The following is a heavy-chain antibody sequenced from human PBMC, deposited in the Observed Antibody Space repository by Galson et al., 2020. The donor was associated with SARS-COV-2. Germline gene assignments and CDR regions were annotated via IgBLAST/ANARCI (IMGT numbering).Heavy chain of an antibody. CDR1: AGSISSGGYY. V-gene: IGHV4-31*03. J-gene: IGHJ3*02. Sequence: LRLSCTVSAGSISSGGYYWSWIRQHPGKGLEWIGYIYYSGSTYYNPSLKSRVTISVDTSKNQFSLKLSSVTAADTAVYYCARVPITMIVVVSAFDIWGQGTMVTVSS. D-gene: IGHD3-22*01. CDR2: IYYSGST. CDR3: ARVPITMIVVVSAFDI.